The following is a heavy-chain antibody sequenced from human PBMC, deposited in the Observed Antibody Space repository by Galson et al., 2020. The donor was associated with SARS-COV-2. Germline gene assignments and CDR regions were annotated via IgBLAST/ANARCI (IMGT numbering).Heavy chain of an antibody. V-gene: IGHV4-31*03. CDR1: GGSISSGGYY. CDR2: IYYSGST. D-gene: IGHD3-3*01. CDR3: ARASTIFGVVIDAFDI. J-gene: IGHJ3*02. Sequence: SETLSLTCPVSGGSISSGGYYWSWFRQHPGKGLEWIGYIYYSGSTYYNPSLKSRVTISVDTSKNQFSLKLSSVTAADTAVYYCARASTIFGVVIDAFDIWGQGTMVTVSS.